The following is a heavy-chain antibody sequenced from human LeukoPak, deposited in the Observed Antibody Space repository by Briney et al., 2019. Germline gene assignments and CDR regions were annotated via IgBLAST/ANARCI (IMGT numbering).Heavy chain of an antibody. CDR3: ARAPPSHDYYYGMDV. V-gene: IGHV1-2*02. Sequence: ASVKVSCKASGYTFTGYYMHWVRQAPGQGLEWMGWINPNSGGTNYAQKFQGRVTMTRDTSISTAYMELSRLRSDDTAVYYCARAPPSHDYYYGMDVWGQGTTVTVSS. CDR2: INPNSGGT. J-gene: IGHJ6*02. CDR1: GYTFTGYY.